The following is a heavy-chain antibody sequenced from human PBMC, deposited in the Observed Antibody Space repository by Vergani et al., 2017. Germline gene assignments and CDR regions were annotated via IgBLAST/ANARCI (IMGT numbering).Heavy chain of an antibody. Sequence: QVQLQQWGAGLLKPSETLSLTCAVYGGSFSGYYWSWIRQPPGKGLEWIGEINHSGSTNYNPSLKSRVTISVDTSKNQFSLKLSSVTAADTAVYYCARASMGDYGETTSYYYYMDVWGKGTTVTVSS. CDR1: GGSFSGYY. D-gene: IGHD4-17*01. J-gene: IGHJ6*03. CDR2: INHSGST. CDR3: ARASMGDYGETTSYYYYMDV. V-gene: IGHV4-34*01.